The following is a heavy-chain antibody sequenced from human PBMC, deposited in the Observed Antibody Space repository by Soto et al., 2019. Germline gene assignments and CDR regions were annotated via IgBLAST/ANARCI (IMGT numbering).Heavy chain of an antibody. Sequence: GASVKVSCKASGGTFSSYAISWVRQAPGQGLEWMGGIIPIFGTANYAQKFQGRVTITADESTSTAYMELSSLRSEDTAVYYCARDSYCGGDCYTDYYYGMDVWGQGTTVTV. V-gene: IGHV1-69*13. CDR2: IIPIFGTA. CDR3: ARDSYCGGDCYTDYYYGMDV. J-gene: IGHJ6*02. D-gene: IGHD2-21*02. CDR1: GGTFSSYA.